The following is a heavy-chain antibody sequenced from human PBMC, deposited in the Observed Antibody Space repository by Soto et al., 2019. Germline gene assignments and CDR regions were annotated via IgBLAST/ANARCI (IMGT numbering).Heavy chain of an antibody. D-gene: IGHD3-10*01. J-gene: IGHJ4*02. V-gene: IGHV3-53*01. CDR1: GFTVSNNY. Sequence: EVQLVESGGGLIQPGGSLRLSCAVSGFTVSNNYMSWVRQAPGKGLEGVSVIYSGGYTAYGDSVKGRFTISRENSKNTLYSQRKTRGAWERGVYYWAAGAGGGGYWGQGTLVTVSS. CDR2: IYSGGYT. CDR3: AAGAGGGGY.